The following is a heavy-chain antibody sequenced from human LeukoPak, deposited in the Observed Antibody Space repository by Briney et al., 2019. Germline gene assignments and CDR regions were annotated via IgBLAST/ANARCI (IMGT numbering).Heavy chain of an antibody. Sequence: SETLSLTCTVSGGSMSTYYWSWIRQPPGKGLEWIGYIYDSGSTSYNPFLKSRVTISVDTSKNQFSLQLSSVTAADTAVYYCARRGSGGRSFDYWGQGTLVTVSS. CDR3: ARRGSGGRSFDY. D-gene: IGHD3-10*01. CDR1: GGSMSTYY. J-gene: IGHJ4*02. CDR2: IYDSGST. V-gene: IGHV4-59*08.